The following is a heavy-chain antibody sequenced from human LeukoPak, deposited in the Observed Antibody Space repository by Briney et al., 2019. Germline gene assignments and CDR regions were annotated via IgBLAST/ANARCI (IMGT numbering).Heavy chain of an antibody. D-gene: IGHD6-13*01. Sequence: GASVKVSCKASGYTFTVDYMHWVRQAPGQGLGWMGWINPNSGGTNYAQKLQTRVTTHRNTYISTAYMEPRRLRSDETAVYYCARAQRRIAEDGRVLGYWGQGTLVTVSS. V-gene: IGHV1-2*02. CDR3: ARAQRRIAEDGRVLGY. CDR2: INPNSGGT. J-gene: IGHJ4*02. CDR1: GYTFTVDY.